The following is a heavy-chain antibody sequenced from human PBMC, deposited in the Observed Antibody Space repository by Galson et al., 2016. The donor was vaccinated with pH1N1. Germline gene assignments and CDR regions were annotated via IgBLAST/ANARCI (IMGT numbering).Heavy chain of an antibody. CDR1: GFTFSAYG. Sequence: SLRLSCAASGFTFSAYGMHWVRQAPGKGLEWVAFIRYDRSDTYYADFVKGRFTISRDNSRNTLYLQMNSLRGDDTAMYYCAKDLGGKYVKYFDYWGQGTLVTVSS. D-gene: IGHD1-26*01. CDR3: AKDLGGKYVKYFDY. CDR2: IRYDRSDT. V-gene: IGHV3-30*02. J-gene: IGHJ4*02.